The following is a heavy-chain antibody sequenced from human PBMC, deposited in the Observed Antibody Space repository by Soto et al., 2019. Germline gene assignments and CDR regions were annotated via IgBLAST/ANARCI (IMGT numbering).Heavy chain of an antibody. Sequence: GASVKVSCKASGYTFTSYYMHWVRQAPGQGLEWMGIINPSGGSTSYAQKFQGRVTMTRDTSTSTVYMELSSLRSEDTAVYYCARDPGGSNSGYDPTPYFDYWGQGTLVTVSS. CDR3: ARDPGGSNSGYDPTPYFDY. CDR2: INPSGGST. V-gene: IGHV1-46*03. J-gene: IGHJ4*02. D-gene: IGHD5-12*01. CDR1: GYTFTSYY.